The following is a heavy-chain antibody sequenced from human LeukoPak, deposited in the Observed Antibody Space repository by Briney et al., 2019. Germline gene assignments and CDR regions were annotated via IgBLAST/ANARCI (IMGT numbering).Heavy chain of an antibody. D-gene: IGHD6-19*01. CDR3: ARGRSGRPYYYYYMDV. Sequence: PSETLSLTCAVYGGSFSGYYWSWIRQPPGKGLEWIGEINHSGSTNYNPSLKSRVTISVETSKNQFSLKLSSVTAADTAVYYCARGRSGRPYYYYYMDVWGKGTTVTVSS. V-gene: IGHV4-34*01. J-gene: IGHJ6*03. CDR2: INHSGST. CDR1: GGSFSGYY.